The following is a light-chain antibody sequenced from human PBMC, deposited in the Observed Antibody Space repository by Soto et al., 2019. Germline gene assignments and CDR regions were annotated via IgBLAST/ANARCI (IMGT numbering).Light chain of an antibody. V-gene: IGLV3-27*01. J-gene: IGLJ2*01. CDR3: YSAADNNVV. Sequence: SYELTQPSSVSVSPGQTARITCSGDVLAKKYARWFQQKPGQAPVLVICKDSERPSGIPERFSGSSSGTTVTLTISGAQVEDEADYYCYSAADNNVVFGGGTKVTVL. CDR2: KDS. CDR1: VLAKKY.